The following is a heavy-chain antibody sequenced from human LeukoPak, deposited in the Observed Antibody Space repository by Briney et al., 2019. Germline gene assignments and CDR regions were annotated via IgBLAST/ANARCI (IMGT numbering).Heavy chain of an antibody. CDR3: GTLRLGVGGDY. V-gene: IGHV3-30*03. J-gene: IGHJ4*02. D-gene: IGHD3-16*01. Sequence: AGSLRLSCVASGFTFSSYGMHWVRQAPGKGLEWVAMISYDGSDKYYAESVKGRFTISRDNSKNTLYLQMNSLRDEDTAMYSCGTLRLGVGGDYWGQGTLVTVSS. CDR2: ISYDGSDK. CDR1: GFTFSSYG.